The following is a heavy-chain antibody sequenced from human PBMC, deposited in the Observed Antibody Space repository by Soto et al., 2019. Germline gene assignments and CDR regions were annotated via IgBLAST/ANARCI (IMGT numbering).Heavy chain of an antibody. Sequence: SETLSLTCTVFGGSISSSSYHWGLIRQPPGKGLEWIGYIYYSGSTNYNPSLKSRVTISVDTSKNQFSLKLSSVTAADTAVYYCARQWGTDAFDIWGQGTMVTVSS. D-gene: IGHD2-8*01. J-gene: IGHJ3*02. CDR3: ARQWGTDAFDI. CDR1: GGSISSSSYH. V-gene: IGHV4-61*05. CDR2: IYYSGST.